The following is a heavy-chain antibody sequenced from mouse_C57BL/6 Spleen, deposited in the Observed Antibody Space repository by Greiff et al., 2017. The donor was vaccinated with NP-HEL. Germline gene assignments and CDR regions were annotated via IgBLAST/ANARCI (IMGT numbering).Heavy chain of an antibody. CDR3: ARVPTEGYFDV. V-gene: IGHV1-50*01. Sequence: VQLQQPGAELVKPGASVKLSCKASGYTFTSYWMQWVKQRPGQGLEWIGEIDPSDSYTNYNQKFKGKATLTVDTSSSTAYMQLSSLTSEDSAVYYCARVPTEGYFDVWGTGTTVTVSS. CDR2: IDPSDSYT. J-gene: IGHJ1*03. CDR1: GYTFTSYW.